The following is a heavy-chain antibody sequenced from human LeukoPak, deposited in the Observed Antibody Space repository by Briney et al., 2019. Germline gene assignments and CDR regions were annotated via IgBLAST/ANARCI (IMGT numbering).Heavy chain of an antibody. Sequence: SETLSLTCAVYGGSFSGYYWSWIRQPPGKGLEWIGEINHSGSTNYNPSLKSRVTISVDTSKNQFSLKLSSVTAADTAVYYCARRAHATDYWGQGTLVTVSS. CDR2: INHSGST. CDR1: GGSFSGYY. CDR3: ARRAHATDY. D-gene: IGHD2-15*01. J-gene: IGHJ4*02. V-gene: IGHV4-34*01.